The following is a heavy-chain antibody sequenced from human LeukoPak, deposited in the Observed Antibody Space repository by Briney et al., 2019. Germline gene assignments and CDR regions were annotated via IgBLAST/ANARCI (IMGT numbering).Heavy chain of an antibody. CDR3: ASGPGTPKGIDY. CDR2: INAGNGNT. Sequence: ASVKVSCKASGYTFTTYAMHWVRQAPGQRLEWMGWINAGNGNTKYSQKFQARVTITRDTSAGTAYMDLSSLRSEDTAVYYCASGPGTPKGIDYWGQGTLVTVSS. V-gene: IGHV1-3*01. J-gene: IGHJ4*02. D-gene: IGHD1-26*01. CDR1: GYTFTTYA.